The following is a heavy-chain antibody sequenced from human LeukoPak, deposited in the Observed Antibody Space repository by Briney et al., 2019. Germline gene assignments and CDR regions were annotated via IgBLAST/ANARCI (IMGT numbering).Heavy chain of an antibody. D-gene: IGHD3-22*01. CDR1: GFTFSSHG. CDR2: ISYDGSNK. Sequence: GGSLRLSCAASGFTFSSHGMHWVRQAPGKGLEWVAVISYDGSNKYYADSVKGRFTISRDNSKNTLYLQMNSLRAEDTAVYYCAKEAMIEAGDAFDIWGQGTMVTVSS. J-gene: IGHJ3*02. CDR3: AKEAMIEAGDAFDI. V-gene: IGHV3-30*18.